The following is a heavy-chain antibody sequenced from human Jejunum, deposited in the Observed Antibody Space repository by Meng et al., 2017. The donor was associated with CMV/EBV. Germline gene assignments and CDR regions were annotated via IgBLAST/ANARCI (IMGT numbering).Heavy chain of an antibody. CDR2: IKQDGGET. D-gene: IGHD3-3*01. CDR3: ARGSYDFWSGYHDFWRGYLPYGMDV. V-gene: IGHV3-7*01. Sequence: VRQAPGKGLEWVANIKQDGGETNYVASVKGRFSISRDNAKNSLYLQMNSLRAEDTAVYYCARGSYDFWSGYHDFWRGYLPYGMDVWGQGTTVTVSS. J-gene: IGHJ6*02.